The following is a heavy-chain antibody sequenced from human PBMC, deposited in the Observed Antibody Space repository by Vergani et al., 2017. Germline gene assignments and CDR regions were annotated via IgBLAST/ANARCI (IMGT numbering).Heavy chain of an antibody. J-gene: IGHJ4*02. D-gene: IGHD6-19*01. CDR2: IIPIFGTA. Sequence: QVQLVQSGAEVKKPGSSVKVSCKASGGTFSSYAISWVRQAPGQGLEWMGGIIPIFGTANYAQKFQGRVTITADESTSTAYMELSSLRSEDTAVYYCASGYSSGWYTDVKDYFDYGGQGTLVTVSS. CDR1: GGTFSSYA. V-gene: IGHV1-69*01. CDR3: ASGYSSGWYTDVKDYFDY.